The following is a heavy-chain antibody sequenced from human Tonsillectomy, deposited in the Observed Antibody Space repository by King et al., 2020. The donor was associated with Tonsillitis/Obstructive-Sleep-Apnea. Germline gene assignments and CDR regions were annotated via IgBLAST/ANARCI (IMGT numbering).Heavy chain of an antibody. J-gene: IGHJ4*02. V-gene: IGHV4-59*08. CDR2: IYYSGST. D-gene: IGHD6-6*01. Sequence: VQLQESGPGLVKPSETLSLTCTVSGGSISSSYWSWIRQPPGKGLEWIGYIYYSGSTSYNPSLNSRVTMSVDTSKNQFSLKLSSVTAADTAVYCCARSWLQYSSSSYFFDCWGQGTLVTVSS. CDR3: ARSWLQYSSSSYFFDC. CDR1: GGSISSSY.